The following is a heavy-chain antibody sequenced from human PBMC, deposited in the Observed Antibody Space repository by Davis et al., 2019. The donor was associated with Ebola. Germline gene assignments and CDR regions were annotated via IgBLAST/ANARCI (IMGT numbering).Heavy chain of an antibody. V-gene: IGHV3-30*04. CDR2: ISYDGSNK. D-gene: IGHD4-23*01. J-gene: IGHJ6*02. CDR1: GFTFSSYA. Sequence: GGSLRLSCAASGFTFSSYAMHWVRQAPGKGLEWVAVISYDGSNKYYADSVKGRFTISRDNAKNSLFLQMNSLRADDTALYYCASGDGRGKSYDMDVWGQGTTVIVSS. CDR3: ASGDGRGKSYDMDV.